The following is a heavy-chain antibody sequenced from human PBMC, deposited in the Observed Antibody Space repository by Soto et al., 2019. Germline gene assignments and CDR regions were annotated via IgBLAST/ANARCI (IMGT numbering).Heavy chain of an antibody. CDR1: GGTFSTYT. CDR2: IIPICGTA. Sequence: QVQLVQSGAEVKKPGSSVKVSCKASGGTFSTYTITWVRQAPGQGLEWMGGIIPICGTANYPQKFQGRVTITADESTITAYMEISSMRSEDTAVYYCARSQDSSCYWNNCFDPWGQGTLVTVAS. D-gene: IGHD3-22*01. V-gene: IGHV1-69*01. J-gene: IGHJ5*02. CDR3: ARSQDSSCYWNNCFDP.